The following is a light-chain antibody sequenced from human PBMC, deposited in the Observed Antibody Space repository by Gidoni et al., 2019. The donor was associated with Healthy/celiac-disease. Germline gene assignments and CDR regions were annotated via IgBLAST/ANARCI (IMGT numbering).Light chain of an antibody. CDR1: SSNIGNNY. CDR2: DNN. CDR3: GTWDSSLSAGV. J-gene: IGLJ3*02. V-gene: IGLV1-51*01. Sequence: QSVLTPPPSVSAAPGLKVTISCSGSSSNIGNNYVSWYQQLPGTAPKLLIYDNNKRPSGIPDRFSGSKSGTSATLGITGLQTGDEADYYCGTWDSSLSAGVFGGGTKLTVL.